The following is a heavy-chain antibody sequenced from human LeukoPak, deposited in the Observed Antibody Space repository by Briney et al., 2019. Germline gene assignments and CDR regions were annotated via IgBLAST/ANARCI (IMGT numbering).Heavy chain of an antibody. CDR2: ISYDGSNK. CDR3: ARVLIAVAGTSWFDP. V-gene: IGHV3-30-3*01. J-gene: IGHJ5*02. Sequence: GRSLRLSCAASGFIFSDYAMHWVRQAPGKGLEWVAVISYDGSNKYYVDSVKGRFTISRDNAKNSLYLQMNSLRAEDTAVYYCARVLIAVAGTSWFDPWGQGTLVTVSS. D-gene: IGHD6-19*01. CDR1: GFIFSDYA.